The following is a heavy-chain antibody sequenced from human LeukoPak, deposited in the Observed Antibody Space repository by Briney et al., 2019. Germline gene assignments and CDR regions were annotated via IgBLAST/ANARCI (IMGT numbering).Heavy chain of an antibody. CDR3: ARGAQYSAPWD. CDR1: GGSFSGYY. J-gene: IGHJ4*02. V-gene: IGHV4-34*01. CDR2: INHSGST. Sequence: PSEILSLTCAVYGGSFSGYYWSWIRQPPGKGLEWIGEINHSGSTNYNPSLKSRVTISVDTSKNQFSLKLSSVTAADTAVYYCARGAQYSAPWDWGQGTLVTVSS. D-gene: IGHD2/OR15-2a*01.